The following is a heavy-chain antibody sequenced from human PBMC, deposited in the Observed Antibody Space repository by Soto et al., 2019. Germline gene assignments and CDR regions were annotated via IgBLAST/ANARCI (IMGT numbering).Heavy chain of an antibody. CDR1: GFTFSSTY. CDR2: IESGGST. V-gene: IGHV3-53*01. D-gene: IGHD2-15*01. Sequence: GGSLRLSCNASGFTFSSTYMSWVRQAPGMGLEWVAGIESGGSTHYADSVTGRFTISRDIPKNMIYLQLHTLRAEDTAVYYCAKDLGPLRLLNYYFYGLDVWGQGTTVTVSS. J-gene: IGHJ6*02. CDR3: AKDLGPLRLLNYYFYGLDV.